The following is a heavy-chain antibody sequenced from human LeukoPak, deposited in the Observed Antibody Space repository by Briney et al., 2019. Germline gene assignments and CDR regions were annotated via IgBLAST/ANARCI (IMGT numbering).Heavy chain of an antibody. D-gene: IGHD3-10*01. V-gene: IGHV4-34*01. CDR2: INHSGST. CDR1: GGSFSGYY. Sequence: SETLSLTCAVYGGSFSGYYWSWTRQPPGKGLEWIGEINHSGSTNYNPSLKSRVTISVDTSKNQFSLKLSSVTAADTAVYYCYGSGSYYNWFDPWGQGTLVTVSS. J-gene: IGHJ5*02. CDR3: YGSGSYYNWFDP.